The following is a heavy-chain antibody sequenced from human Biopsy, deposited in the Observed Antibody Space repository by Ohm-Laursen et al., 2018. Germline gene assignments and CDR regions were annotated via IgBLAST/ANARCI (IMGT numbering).Heavy chain of an antibody. CDR3: ARLGNFWNAEDGLDL. V-gene: IGHV4-59*08. CDR2: ASYSGYT. D-gene: IGHD3-3*01. J-gene: IGHJ3*01. CDR1: DDSIRNFY. Sequence: GTLSLTCTVSDDSIRNFYWTWIRQPPGQGLEWIGHASYSGYTNYNPSLKSRVTISVDTTKNHFSLNLRSVTAADTAVYSCARLGNFWNAEDGLDLWGLGTMVTVSS.